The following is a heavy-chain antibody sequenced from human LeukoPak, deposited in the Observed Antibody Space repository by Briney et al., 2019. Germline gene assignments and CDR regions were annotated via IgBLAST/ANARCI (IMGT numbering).Heavy chain of an antibody. Sequence: ASVKVSCKASGYTFTSYDINWVRQATGQGLEWMGWMNPNSGNTGYAQKFQGRVTMTRNTSISTAYMELSSLRSEDTAVYYCARDNGGYCSGGSCYSYYFDYWGQGTLVTVSS. V-gene: IGHV1-8*01. CDR3: ARDNGGYCSGGSCYSYYFDY. D-gene: IGHD2-15*01. CDR1: GYTFTSYD. J-gene: IGHJ4*02. CDR2: MNPNSGNT.